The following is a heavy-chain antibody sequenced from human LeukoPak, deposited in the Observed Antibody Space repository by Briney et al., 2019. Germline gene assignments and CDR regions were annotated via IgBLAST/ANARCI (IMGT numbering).Heavy chain of an antibody. J-gene: IGHJ1*01. Sequence: GGTLRLSCAASGFTFSSHGMSWVRLAPGTGLEWVSGISPSGGITYHTDSVKGRFTISRDNSKNTQSLQMNSLRAEDTAVYYCAKDDDWGRYKHWGQGTLVTVSS. CDR1: GFTFSSHG. D-gene: IGHD3-16*01. CDR2: ISPSGGIT. V-gene: IGHV3-23*01. CDR3: AKDDDWGRYKH.